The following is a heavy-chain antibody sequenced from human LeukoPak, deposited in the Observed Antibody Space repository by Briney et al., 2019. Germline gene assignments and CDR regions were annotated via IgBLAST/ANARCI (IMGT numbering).Heavy chain of an antibody. CDR3: ARVSGSYYPHYYYGMDV. Sequence: GGSLRLSCAASGFTVSSNYMSWVRQAPGKGLEWVSVIYSGGSTYYADSVKGRFTISRDNSKNTLYLQMNSLRAEDTAVYYCARVSGSYYPHYYYGMDVWGQGTTVTVSS. D-gene: IGHD1-26*01. CDR2: IYSGGST. J-gene: IGHJ6*02. CDR1: GFTVSSNY. V-gene: IGHV3-66*01.